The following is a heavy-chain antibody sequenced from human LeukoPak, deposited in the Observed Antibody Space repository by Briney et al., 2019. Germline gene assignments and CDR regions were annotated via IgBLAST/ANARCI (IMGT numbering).Heavy chain of an antibody. CDR1: GYTFTGYY. CDR3: ARDNYSNYYYYYYMDV. V-gene: IGHV1-2*02. CDR2: INPNSGGT. D-gene: IGHD2-15*01. J-gene: IGHJ6*03. Sequence: ASVEVSCKASGYTFTGYYMHWVRQAPGQGLEWMGWINPNSGGTNYAQKFQGRVTMTRDTSISTAYMELSRLRSDDTAVCYCARDNYSNYYYYYYMDVWGKGTTVTVSS.